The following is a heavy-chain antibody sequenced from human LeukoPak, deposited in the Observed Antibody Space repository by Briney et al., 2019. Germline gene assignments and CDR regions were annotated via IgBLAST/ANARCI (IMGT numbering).Heavy chain of an antibody. CDR2: ISKDGSDK. V-gene: IGHV3-30-3*01. J-gene: IGHJ4*02. Sequence: GGSLRLSCAASGFTFSDYATHWVRQAPGKGLEWVAVISKDGSDKYYPGSVRGRFTISRDNSKSTIYLQMDSLRAEDTAIYYCARDYWWNYDYWGQGTLVTVSS. CDR3: ARDYWWNYDY. CDR1: GFTFSDYA. D-gene: IGHD1-7*01.